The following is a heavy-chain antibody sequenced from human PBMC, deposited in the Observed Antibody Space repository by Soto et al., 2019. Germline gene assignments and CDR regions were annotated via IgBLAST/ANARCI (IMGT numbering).Heavy chain of an antibody. Sequence: SETLSITCSVSGGSLSTSTYYWGWIRQPPGKGLEWIGTISYGGTTYYNPSLKSRVTMSVDTSKNQFSLELTSLTAADTAVYYCARTLYKALNWLDPWGQGALVTVSS. CDR3: ARTLYKALNWLDP. D-gene: IGHD1-1*01. J-gene: IGHJ5*02. CDR1: GGSLSTSTYY. V-gene: IGHV4-39*01. CDR2: ISYGGTT.